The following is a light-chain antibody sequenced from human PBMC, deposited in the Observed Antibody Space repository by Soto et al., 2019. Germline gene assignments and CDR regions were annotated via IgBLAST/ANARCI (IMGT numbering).Light chain of an antibody. CDR1: QSVSSY. CDR2: DAS. Sequence: ETVLTQSPGTLSLSPGERATLSCRASQSVSSYLAWYQQKPGQAPRLLIYDASNRATGIPARFSGSGSGADFTLTISSLEPEDFAVYYCQQRSNWLLTFGGGTKVDIK. J-gene: IGKJ4*01. V-gene: IGKV3-11*01. CDR3: QQRSNWLLT.